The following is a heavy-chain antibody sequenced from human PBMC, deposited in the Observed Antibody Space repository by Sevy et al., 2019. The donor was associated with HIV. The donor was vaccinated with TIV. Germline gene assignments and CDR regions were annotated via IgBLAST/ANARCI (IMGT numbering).Heavy chain of an antibody. Sequence: ASVKVSCKVSGYTLTELSMHWVRQAPGKGLEWMGGFDPEDGETIYAQKFQGRVTMTEDTSTDTAYMELGSLRSEDTAVYYCATAASARASGSYGGGMDVWGQGTTVTVSS. CDR3: ATAASARASGSYGGGMDV. D-gene: IGHD1-26*01. J-gene: IGHJ6*02. CDR2: FDPEDGET. V-gene: IGHV1-24*01. CDR1: GYTLTELS.